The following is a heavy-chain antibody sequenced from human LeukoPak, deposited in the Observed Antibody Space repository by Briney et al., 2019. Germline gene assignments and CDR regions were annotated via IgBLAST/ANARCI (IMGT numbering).Heavy chain of an antibody. D-gene: IGHD4-17*01. CDR3: AREWADYGDYQDDYYYYYYMDV. CDR1: GFTFSSYS. J-gene: IGHJ6*03. Sequence: GGSLRLSCAASGFTFSSYSMNWVRQAPGKGLEWVSSISSSSSYIYYADSVKGRFTISRDNAKNSLYLQMNSLRAEDTAVYYCAREWADYGDYQDDYYYYYYMDVWGKGTTVTVSS. CDR2: ISSSSSYI. V-gene: IGHV3-21*01.